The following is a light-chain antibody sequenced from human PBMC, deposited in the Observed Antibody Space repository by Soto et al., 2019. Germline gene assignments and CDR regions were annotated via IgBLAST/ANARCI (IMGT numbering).Light chain of an antibody. CDR2: NKN. CDR3: AAWDDSLSAYV. V-gene: IGLV1-47*02. CDR1: SSNIGSNY. J-gene: IGLJ1*01. Sequence: QSVLTQPPSASGTPGQTVTISCSGSSSNIGSNYVYWYQHLPGTAPKLLIYNKNERPSGVPDRFSGAKSGTSASLAISGLRSEDEADYYCAAWDDSLSAYVFGTGTKVTVL.